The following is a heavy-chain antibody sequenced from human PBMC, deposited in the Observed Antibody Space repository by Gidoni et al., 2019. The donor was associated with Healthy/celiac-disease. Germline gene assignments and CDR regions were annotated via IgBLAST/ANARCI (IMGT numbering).Heavy chain of an antibody. J-gene: IGHJ4*02. Sequence: QVQLVQSGAEVKKPGASVKVSCKASGYTFTSYGISWVRPAPGQGLEWMGWISAYNGNTNYAQKLQGRVTMTTDKSTSTAYMELRSLRSDDTAVYYCARDRGKLGISPTGDYWGQGTLVTVSS. CDR3: ARDRGKLGISPTGDY. CDR1: GYTFTSYG. CDR2: ISAYNGNT. D-gene: IGHD7-27*01. V-gene: IGHV1-18*01.